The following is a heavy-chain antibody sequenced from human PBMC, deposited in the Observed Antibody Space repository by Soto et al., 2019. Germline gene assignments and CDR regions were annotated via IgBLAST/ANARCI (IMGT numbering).Heavy chain of an antibody. Sequence: SETLSLTCTVSGGSISSGDYYWSWIRQPPGKGLEWIGYIYYSGSTYYNPSLKSRVTISVDTSKNQFSLKLSSVTAADTAVYYCARDGDAGDYEYYYYGMDVWGQGTTVTVSS. CDR1: GGSISSGDYY. CDR2: IYYSGST. V-gene: IGHV4-30-4*01. D-gene: IGHD4-17*01. CDR3: ARDGDAGDYEYYYYGMDV. J-gene: IGHJ6*02.